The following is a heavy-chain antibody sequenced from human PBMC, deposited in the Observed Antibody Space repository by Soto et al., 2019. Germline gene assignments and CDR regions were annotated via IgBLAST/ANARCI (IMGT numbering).Heavy chain of an antibody. V-gene: IGHV1-69*13. CDR3: ARGNRDRYHSGFYX. CDR1: GGTFSSYA. Sequence: ASVKVSCKASGGTFSSYAISWVRQAPGQGLEWMGVIIPIFGTANYAKKFQGRVTITSDESTSTAYMELSSLRSEDTAVYYCARGNRDRYHSGFYXWGQGALVTVSX. CDR2: IIPIFGTA. J-gene: IGHJ4*02. D-gene: IGHD1-26*01.